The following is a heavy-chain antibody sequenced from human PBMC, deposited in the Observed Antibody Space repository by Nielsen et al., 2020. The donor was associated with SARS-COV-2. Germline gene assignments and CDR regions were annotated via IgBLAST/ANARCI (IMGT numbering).Heavy chain of an antibody. CDR3: ASAASSSWKSATV. Sequence: GESLKISCTASGFSFSSYRMNWVRQAPGKGLEWVSAISGSGGSTYYADSVKGRFTISRDNSKNTLYLQMNSLRAEDTAVYYCASAASSSWKSATVWGQGTTVTVSS. V-gene: IGHV3-23*01. CDR2: ISGSGGST. CDR1: GFSFSSYR. D-gene: IGHD3-22*01. J-gene: IGHJ6*02.